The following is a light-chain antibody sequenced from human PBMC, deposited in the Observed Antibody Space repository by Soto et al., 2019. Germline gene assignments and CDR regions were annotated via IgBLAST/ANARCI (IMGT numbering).Light chain of an antibody. CDR1: QGVRND. V-gene: IGKV1-17*01. Sequence: DIQMNQSPSTLSASVGDRVTITCRASQGVRNDLGWYQQKPGKAPKLLIYAASTLQSGVPSRFSGSGSGTDFTLTISCLQSEDFATYYCQQYYSYPRTFGQGTKVDIK. CDR3: QQYYSYPRT. CDR2: AAS. J-gene: IGKJ1*01.